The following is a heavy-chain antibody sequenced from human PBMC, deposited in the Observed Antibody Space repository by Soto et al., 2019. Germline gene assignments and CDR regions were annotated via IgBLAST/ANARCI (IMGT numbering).Heavy chain of an antibody. CDR3: GREDYGILTGYYNDYYYNLDV. CDR2: IKEDGSEK. D-gene: IGHD3-9*01. Sequence: GGSLRLSCAASGFSFSNYWMTWVRQAPGKGLEWVANIKEDGSEKNYVDSVKSRLTISRDNAKNLLYLQMSSLRAEDTAVYYCGREDYGILTGYYNDYYYNLDVWGQGTTVTVSS. V-gene: IGHV3-7*03. CDR1: GFSFSNYW. J-gene: IGHJ6*02.